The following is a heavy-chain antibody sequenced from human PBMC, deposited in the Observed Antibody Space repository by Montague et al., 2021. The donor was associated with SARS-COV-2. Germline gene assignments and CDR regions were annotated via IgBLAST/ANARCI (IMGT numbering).Heavy chain of an antibody. CDR3: ARSLYDILTGYYLPFDY. CDR1: GFSLSTSGMC. D-gene: IGHD3-9*01. V-gene: IGHV2-70*20. J-gene: IGHJ4*02. CDR2: IDWDDNK. Sequence: PALVKPTQTLTLTCTFSGFSLSTSGMCVSWVRQPPGKALEWLALIDWDDNKFYSTSLKTRLTTSKDTSKNQVVLTMTNVDPVDTATYYCARSLYDILTGYYLPFDYWGQGTPVTVSS.